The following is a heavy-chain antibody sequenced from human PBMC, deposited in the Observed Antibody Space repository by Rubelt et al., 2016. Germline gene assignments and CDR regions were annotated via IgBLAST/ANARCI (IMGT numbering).Heavy chain of an antibody. Sequence: QVQLVQSGAEVKKPGASVKVSCKASGYTFPGYYMHWVRQAPGQGLEWMGWINPNSGGTNYAQKCQGRVTMTRDTSVSTAYMELSRLTSDDTAVYYCARGNSGYDYGLDYWGQGTLVTVSS. CDR3: ARGNSGYDYGLDY. D-gene: IGHD5-12*01. V-gene: IGHV1-2*02. CDR1: GYTFPGYY. J-gene: IGHJ4*02. CDR2: INPNSGGT.